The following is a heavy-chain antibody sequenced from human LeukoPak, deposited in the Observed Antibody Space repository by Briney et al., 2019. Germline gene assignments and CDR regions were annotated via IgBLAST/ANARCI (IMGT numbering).Heavy chain of an antibody. V-gene: IGHV3-23*01. Sequence: GGTLRLSCAASGFTFRNHGMDWVRQAPGKGLEWVSGISPSGDITYYADSVKGRFTISSNNSKNTLYLEVISVTAEDTAVYYCAKDDAWLRFGEWSQGTLVTVSS. J-gene: IGHJ4*02. CDR1: GFTFRNHG. D-gene: IGHD3-10*01. CDR3: AKDDAWLRFGE. CDR2: ISPSGDIT.